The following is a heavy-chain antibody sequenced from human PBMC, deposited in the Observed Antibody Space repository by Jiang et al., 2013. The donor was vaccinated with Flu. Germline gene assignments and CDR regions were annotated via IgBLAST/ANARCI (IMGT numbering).Heavy chain of an antibody. Sequence: SSYAISWVRQAPGQGLEWMGGIIPIFGTANYAQKFQGRVTITADESTSTAYMELSSLRSEDTAVYYCARGGRGHIVVVTAHFDYWGQGTLVTVSS. V-gene: IGHV1-69*01. CDR1: SSYA. CDR2: IIPIFGTA. J-gene: IGHJ4*02. D-gene: IGHD2-21*02. CDR3: ARGGRGHIVVVTAHFDY.